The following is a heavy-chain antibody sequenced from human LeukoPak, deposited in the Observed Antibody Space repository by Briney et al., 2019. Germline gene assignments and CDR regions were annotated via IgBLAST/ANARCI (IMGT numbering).Heavy chain of an antibody. CDR2: IRSKAYGGTT. CDR1: GFTVSTNY. CDR3: TRGYSYIPY. J-gene: IGHJ4*02. Sequence: QSGGSLRLSCAASGFTVSTNYMSWVRQAPGKGLEWVGFIRSKAYGGTTEYAASVKGRFTISRDDSKSIAYLQMNSLKIEDTALYYCTRGYSYIPYWGQGTLVTVSS. V-gene: IGHV3-49*04. D-gene: IGHD5-18*01.